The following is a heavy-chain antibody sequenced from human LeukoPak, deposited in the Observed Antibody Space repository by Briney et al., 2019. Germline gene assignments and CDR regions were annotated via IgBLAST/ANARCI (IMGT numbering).Heavy chain of an antibody. CDR2: IYHSGST. V-gene: IGHV4-30-2*01. D-gene: IGHD3-9*01. Sequence: SETLSLTCAVSGGSISSCGYSWSWIRQPPGKGLEWIGYIYHSGSTYYNPSLKSRVTISVDRSKNQFSLKLSSVTAADTAVYYCARHDVLRYFDWLSTGWYFDLWGRGTLVTVSS. CDR1: GGSISSCGYS. J-gene: IGHJ2*01. CDR3: ARHDVLRYFDWLSTGWYFDL.